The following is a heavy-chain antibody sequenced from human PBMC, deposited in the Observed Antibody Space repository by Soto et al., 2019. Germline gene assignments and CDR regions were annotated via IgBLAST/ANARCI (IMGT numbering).Heavy chain of an antibody. CDR3: ARVGGYDFWSGYPHYGMDV. D-gene: IGHD3-3*01. V-gene: IGHV1-2*02. Sequence: ASVKVSCKASGYTFTGYYMHWVRQDPGQGLEWMGWINPNSGGTNYAQKFQGRVTMTRDTSISTAYMELSRLRSDDTAVYYCARVGGYDFWSGYPHYGMDVWGQGTTVTVSS. CDR1: GYTFTGYY. CDR2: INPNSGGT. J-gene: IGHJ6*02.